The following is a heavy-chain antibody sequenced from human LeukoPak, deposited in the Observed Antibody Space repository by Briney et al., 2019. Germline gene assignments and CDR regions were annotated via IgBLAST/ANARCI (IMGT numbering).Heavy chain of an antibody. CDR3: TRREYSSSRMDY. V-gene: IGHV5-51*01. D-gene: IGHD6-13*01. Sequence: GESLKISCKGSGYSFTSYWIGWVRQMPGKGLEWMGIIYPGDSDIRYSPSFQGQVTMSADKSISTAYLQWSSLKASDTAMYYCTRREYSSSRMDYWGQGTLVTVST. J-gene: IGHJ4*02. CDR1: GYSFTSYW. CDR2: IYPGDSDI.